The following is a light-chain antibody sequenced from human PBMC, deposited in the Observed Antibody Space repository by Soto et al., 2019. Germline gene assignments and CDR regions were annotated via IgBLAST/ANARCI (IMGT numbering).Light chain of an antibody. J-gene: IGKJ2*01. Sequence: EIVMTQSPGALSVSPGERVTFSCRATESVGNNLAWYQQRPGQTPILLIYGESIRAPGVPARLSGSGSGTEFTLTISSLQSVDFAVYYCHQYNNCPRAFGQGTKLDLK. CDR1: ESVGNN. CDR2: GES. V-gene: IGKV3-15*01. CDR3: HQYNNCPRA.